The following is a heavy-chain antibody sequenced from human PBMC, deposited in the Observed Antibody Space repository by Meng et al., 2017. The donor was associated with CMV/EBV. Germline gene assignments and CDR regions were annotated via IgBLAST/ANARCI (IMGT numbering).Heavy chain of an antibody. J-gene: IGHJ4*02. D-gene: IGHD2-2*01. CDR1: GFTFSSYW. Sequence: GESLKISCAASGFTFSSYWMSWVRQAPGKGLEWVANIKQDGSEKYYVDSVKGRFTISRDNAKNSLYLQMNSLRAEDTAVYYCAIGVTGRYCSSTSCYEDYWGQGTLVTVSS. V-gene: IGHV3-7*01. CDR3: AIGVTGRYCSSTSCYEDY. CDR2: IKQDGSEK.